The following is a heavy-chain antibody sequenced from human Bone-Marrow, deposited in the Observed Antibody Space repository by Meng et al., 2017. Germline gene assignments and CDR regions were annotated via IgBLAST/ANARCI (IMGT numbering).Heavy chain of an antibody. Sequence: GESLKISCAASGFTFDDYGMSWVRQAPGKGLEWVSGINWNGGSTGYADSVKGRFTISRDNSKNTLYLQMNSLRAEDTAVYYCARVGTSSSWYGKQYYFDYWGQGTLVTVSS. J-gene: IGHJ4*02. V-gene: IGHV3-20*04. D-gene: IGHD6-13*01. CDR1: GFTFDDYG. CDR2: INWNGGST. CDR3: ARVGTSSSWYGKQYYFDY.